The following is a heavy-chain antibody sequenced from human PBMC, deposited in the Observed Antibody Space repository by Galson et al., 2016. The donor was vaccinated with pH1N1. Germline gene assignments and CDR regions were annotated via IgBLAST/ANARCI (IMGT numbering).Heavy chain of an antibody. Sequence: SLRLSCAASGFTFSSFRMHWVRQVPGKGLVWVSRISTEGSSVSYADPVKGRFTISRDNARSTLYLEMNSLTAEDTALYYCARVRLILPGDPTGYFDLWGQGALVTVSS. D-gene: IGHD7-27*01. J-gene: IGHJ4*02. CDR1: GFTFSSFR. V-gene: IGHV3-74*01. CDR3: ARVRLILPGDPTGYFDL. CDR2: ISTEGSSV.